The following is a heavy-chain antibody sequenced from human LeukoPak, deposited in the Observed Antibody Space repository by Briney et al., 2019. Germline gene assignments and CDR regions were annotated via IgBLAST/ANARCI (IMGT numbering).Heavy chain of an antibody. Sequence: GGSLRLSCAASGFTFSSYAMSWVRQAPGKGLEWVSAISGSGGSTYYADSVKGRFTISRDNSKNTLYLQMNSLRAEDTAVYYCAKGVRRVIIPFGAFDIWGQGTMVTVSS. D-gene: IGHD3-10*01. V-gene: IGHV3-23*01. CDR1: GFTFSSYA. CDR3: AKGVRRVIIPFGAFDI. J-gene: IGHJ3*02. CDR2: ISGSGGST.